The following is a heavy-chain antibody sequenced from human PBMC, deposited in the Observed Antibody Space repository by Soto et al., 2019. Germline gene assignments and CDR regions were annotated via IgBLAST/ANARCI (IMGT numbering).Heavy chain of an antibody. J-gene: IGHJ4*02. V-gene: IGHV3-21*01. D-gene: IGHD1-1*01. CDR3: ARDRDGYNPVDY. CDR2: ISSSGSHA. Sequence: EVQLVESGGGLVKPGGSLRLSCAASGFIFSSYSMNWVRQAPGKGLEWVSCISSSGSHAYYADSVKGRFTISRDNAKESLYLQMNSLRAEDTAVYYCARDRDGYNPVDYWDQGTLVTVSS. CDR1: GFIFSSYS.